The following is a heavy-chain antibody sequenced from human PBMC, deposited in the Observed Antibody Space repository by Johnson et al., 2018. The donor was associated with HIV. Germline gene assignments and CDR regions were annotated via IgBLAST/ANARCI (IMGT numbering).Heavy chain of an antibody. J-gene: IGHJ3*02. CDR2: ICGSGGST. D-gene: IGHD3-9*01. CDR1: GFTFSSYA. V-gene: IGHV3-23*04. Sequence: VQLVESGGGLVQPGGSLRLSCAASGFTFSSYAMRWVRQAPGKGLEWVSAICGSGGSTYYADSVKGRFTISRDNSKNTLYLQMHSLRAEDTAVYYCARGDYDILTGYAFDIWGQGTMVTVSS. CDR3: ARGDYDILTGYAFDI.